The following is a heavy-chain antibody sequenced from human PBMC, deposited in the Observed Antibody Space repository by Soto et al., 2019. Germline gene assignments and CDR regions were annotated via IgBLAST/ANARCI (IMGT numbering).Heavy chain of an antibody. Sequence: ASVKVSCKASGYTFTGYYMHWVRQAPGRGLEWMGWINPNSGGTNYAQKFQGRVTMTRDTSISTAYMELSRLRSDDTAVYYCARGYYDILTGSSYYYYYYGMDVWGQGTTVTVSS. CDR3: ARGYYDILTGSSYYYYYYGMDV. J-gene: IGHJ6*02. V-gene: IGHV1-2*02. D-gene: IGHD3-9*01. CDR1: GYTFTGYY. CDR2: INPNSGGT.